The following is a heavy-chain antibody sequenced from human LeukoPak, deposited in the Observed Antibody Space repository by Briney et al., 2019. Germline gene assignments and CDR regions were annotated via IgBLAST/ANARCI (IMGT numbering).Heavy chain of an antibody. V-gene: IGHV4-30-4*01. CDR3: ACSYYYDSSGYYYFDY. CDR1: GGSISSGDYY. D-gene: IGHD3-22*01. CDR2: IYYSGST. Sequence: PSQTLSLTCTVSGGSISSGDYYWSWIRQPPGKGLEWIGYIYYSGSTYYNPSLKSRVTISVDTSKNQFSLKLSSVTAADTAVYYCACSYYYDSSGYYYFDYWGQGTLVTVSS. J-gene: IGHJ4*02.